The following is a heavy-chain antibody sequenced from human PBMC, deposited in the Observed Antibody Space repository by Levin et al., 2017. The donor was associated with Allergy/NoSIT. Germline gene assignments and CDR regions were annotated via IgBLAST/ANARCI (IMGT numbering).Heavy chain of an antibody. CDR3: ARDRKELSYYGMDG. CDR2: IYYSGST. J-gene: IGHJ6*02. D-gene: IGHD3-16*02. Sequence: SETLSLTCTVSGGSISSGDYYWSWIRQPPGKGLEWIGYIYYSGSTYYNPSLKSRVTISVDTSKNQFSLKLSSVTAADTAVYYCARDRKELSYYGMDGWGQGTTVTVSS. CDR1: GGSISSGDYY. V-gene: IGHV4-30-4*01.